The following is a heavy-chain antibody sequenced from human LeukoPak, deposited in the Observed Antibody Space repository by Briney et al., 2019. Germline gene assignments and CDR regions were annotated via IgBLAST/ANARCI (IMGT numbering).Heavy chain of an antibody. CDR1: GGSISSYY. CDR2: IYTSGST. D-gene: IGHD2-15*01. CDR3: AGMEACSGGSCYSDWFDP. J-gene: IGHJ5*02. Sequence: PSETLSLTCTVSGGSISSYYWSWIRQPLGKGLEWIGRIYTSGSTNYNPSLKSRVTMSVDTSKNQFSLKLSSVTAADTAVYYCAGMEACSGGSCYSDWFDPWGQGTLVTVSS. V-gene: IGHV4-4*07.